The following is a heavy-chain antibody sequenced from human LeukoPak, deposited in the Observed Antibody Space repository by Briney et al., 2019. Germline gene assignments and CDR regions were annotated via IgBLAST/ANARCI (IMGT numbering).Heavy chain of an antibody. J-gene: IGHJ4*02. CDR2: IRYDGSNK. D-gene: IGHD1-26*01. CDR1: GFTFSSYG. V-gene: IGHV3-30*02. Sequence: PGGSLRLPYAASGFTFSSYGIHWVRQAPGKGLEWVAFIRYDGSNKYYADSVKGRFTISRDNSKNTLYLQMNSLRAEDTAVYYCAKDSTWYSRSYGIDYWGQGTLVTVSS. CDR3: AKDSTWYSRSYGIDY.